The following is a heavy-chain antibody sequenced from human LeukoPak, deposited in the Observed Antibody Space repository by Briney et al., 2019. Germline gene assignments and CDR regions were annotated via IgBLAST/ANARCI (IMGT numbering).Heavy chain of an antibody. CDR1: GFTFSSYE. Sequence: PGGSLRLSCAASGFTFSSYEMNWVRQAPGKGLEWVSYISSSGSTIYYADSVKGRFTISRDNAKNSLYLQMNSLRAEDTAVYYCARVDYYASGSYYNPPWFDPWGQGTLVTVSS. CDR3: ARVDYYASGSYYNPPWFDP. CDR2: ISSSGSTI. V-gene: IGHV3-48*03. D-gene: IGHD3-10*01. J-gene: IGHJ5*02.